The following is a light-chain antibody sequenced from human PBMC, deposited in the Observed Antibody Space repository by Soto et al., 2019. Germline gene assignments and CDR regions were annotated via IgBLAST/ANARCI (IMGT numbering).Light chain of an antibody. J-gene: IGLJ1*01. CDR2: GNS. CDR3: QSYDSSLSGSRV. V-gene: IGLV1-40*01. CDR1: SSNIGAGYD. Sequence: QSVLTQPPSVSGAPGQRVTISCTGSSSNIGAGYDVHWYQPLPGTAPKLLIYGNSNRPSGVPDRFSGSKSGTSASLAITGLQAEDGADYSCQSYDSSLSGSRVFGTGTKLTVL.